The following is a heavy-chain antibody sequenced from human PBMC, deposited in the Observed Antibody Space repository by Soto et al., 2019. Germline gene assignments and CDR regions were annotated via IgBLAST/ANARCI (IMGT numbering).Heavy chain of an antibody. CDR1: GFTVSTFG. D-gene: IGHD3-10*01. Sequence: QVQLVESGGGVVQPGRSLRLSCAVSGFTVSTFGMHWVRQAPGKGLEWVAVISRDGNTKFYADSVKGRFTISRDNSRXTLXXXXXXXXGXXXXXXXXXXXXXSGYWGQGTLVTVSS. V-gene: IGHV3-30*03. CDR3: XXXXXSGY. CDR2: ISRDGNTK. J-gene: IGHJ4*02.